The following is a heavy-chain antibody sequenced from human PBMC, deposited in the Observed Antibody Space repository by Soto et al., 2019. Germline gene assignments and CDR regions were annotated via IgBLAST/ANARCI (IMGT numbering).Heavy chain of an antibody. J-gene: IGHJ4*02. CDR1: GYSFTKYW. D-gene: IGHD4-4*01. CDR2: IDPVDSET. V-gene: IGHV5-10-1*01. Sequence: GESLNISCKGSGYSFTKYWITWVRQMPGKGLEWMERIDPVDSETNYSPSFQGHVSISTDKSINTAYLQWRSLKASDTAMYYCARVPTATTEPLELWGQGTLGTV. CDR3: ARVPTATTEPLEL.